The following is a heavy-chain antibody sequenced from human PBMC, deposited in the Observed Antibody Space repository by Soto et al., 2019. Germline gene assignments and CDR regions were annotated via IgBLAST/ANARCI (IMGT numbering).Heavy chain of an antibody. Sequence: QVQLVQSGAEVKKPGASVKVSCKASGYTFTSYGISWVRQAPGQGLEWMGWISAYNGNTNYAQKLQGRVTMTTDTSTSTAYMELRSLRSDDTAVYYCARDLRDIGVVPAGWEDAFDIWGQGTMVTVSS. J-gene: IGHJ3*02. D-gene: IGHD2-2*01. V-gene: IGHV1-18*01. CDR2: ISAYNGNT. CDR1: GYTFTSYG. CDR3: ARDLRDIGVVPAGWEDAFDI.